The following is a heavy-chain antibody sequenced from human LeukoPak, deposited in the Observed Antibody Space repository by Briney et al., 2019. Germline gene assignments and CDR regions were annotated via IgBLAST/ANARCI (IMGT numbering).Heavy chain of an antibody. CDR1: GFIFSSYW. D-gene: IGHD5-24*01. V-gene: IGHV3-7*04. Sequence: GGSLRLSCAASGFIFSSYWMSWVRQAPGKGLEWVAYIKQDGSEKYYMDSVRGRFTISRDNAKNSLYLQMNSLRAEDTAIYYCTRVGYIDEGIDYWGQGTLVTVSS. CDR2: IKQDGSEK. CDR3: TRVGYIDEGIDY. J-gene: IGHJ4*02.